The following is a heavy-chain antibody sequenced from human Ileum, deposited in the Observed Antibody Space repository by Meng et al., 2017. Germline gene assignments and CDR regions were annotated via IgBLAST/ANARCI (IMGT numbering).Heavy chain of an antibody. CDR1: GGSSSSGSYY. J-gene: IGHJ4*02. D-gene: IGHD6-6*01. CDR2: IYYSGST. Sequence: QGHLQESGPRLVRPSETLSLACTVSGGSSSSGSYYWSWIRQPPGKGLEWIGHIYYSGSTNYNPSLKSRVTISVDMSKNQFSLKLNSVTAADTAIYFCARSSTSPASYFFDYWGQGTLVTVSS. V-gene: IGHV4-61*01. CDR3: ARSSTSPASYFFDY.